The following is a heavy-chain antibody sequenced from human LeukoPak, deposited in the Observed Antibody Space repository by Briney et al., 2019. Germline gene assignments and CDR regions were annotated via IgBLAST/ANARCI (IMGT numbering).Heavy chain of an antibody. Sequence: SETLSLTCIVSGGSISSDYWNWIRQPPGKGLEWIGYISYSGSTNYNPSLKSRVTMSIDTSRNQFSLKLSSVTAADTAVYYCARIRDGYNFDFDYWGQGTLVTVSS. CDR2: ISYSGST. J-gene: IGHJ4*02. V-gene: IGHV4-59*01. CDR1: GGSISSDY. CDR3: ARIRDGYNFDFDY. D-gene: IGHD5-24*01.